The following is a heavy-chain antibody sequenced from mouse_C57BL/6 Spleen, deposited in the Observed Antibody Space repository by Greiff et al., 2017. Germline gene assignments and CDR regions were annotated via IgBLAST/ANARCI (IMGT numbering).Heavy chain of an antibody. V-gene: IGHV1-64*01. CDR1: GYTFTSYW. Sequence: QVQLQQPGAELVKPGASVKLSCKASGYTFTSYWMHWVKQRPGQGLEWIGMIHPNSGSTNYNEKFKSKATLPVDKSSSTAYMQLSSLTSEDSAVYYCAREGDYDDFDYWGQGTTLTVSS. J-gene: IGHJ2*01. CDR3: AREGDYDDFDY. D-gene: IGHD2-4*01. CDR2: IHPNSGST.